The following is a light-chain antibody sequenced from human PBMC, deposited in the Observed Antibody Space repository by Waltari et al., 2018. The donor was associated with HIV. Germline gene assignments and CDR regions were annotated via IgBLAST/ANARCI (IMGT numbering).Light chain of an antibody. CDR1: RPNIGAGFD. J-gene: IGLJ1*01. Sequence: QSILTQPPSVSGAPGQRVTISCSGNRPNIGAGFDVHWYQHLPGTAPKLLIYATTNRPSGVPDRFSGSKSGASASLAITGLQAEDEADYYCQSYDNSLTSYVFATGTRVTVL. CDR3: QSYDNSLTSYV. CDR2: ATT. V-gene: IGLV1-40*03.